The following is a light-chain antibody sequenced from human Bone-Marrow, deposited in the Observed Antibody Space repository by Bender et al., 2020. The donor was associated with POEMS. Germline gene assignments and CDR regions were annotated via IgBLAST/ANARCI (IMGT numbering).Light chain of an antibody. Sequence: QSALTQPASVSGSPGQSITISCTGTSSDVGGYNFVSWFQQHPGKAPKLLIYEVSNRTPGISKRFSGSKSANTASLTISGLQAGDEAHYYCASYTISTTLVFGGGTKLSVL. CDR3: ASYTISTTLV. CDR2: EVS. V-gene: IGLV2-14*01. J-gene: IGLJ3*02. CDR1: SSDVGGYNF.